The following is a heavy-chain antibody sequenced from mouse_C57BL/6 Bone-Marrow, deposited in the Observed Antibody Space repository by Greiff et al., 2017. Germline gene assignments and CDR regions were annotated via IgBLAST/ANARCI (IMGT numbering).Heavy chain of an antibody. D-gene: IGHD1-1*01. CDR1: GYSFTGYY. V-gene: IGHV1-42*01. CDR2: INPSTGGT. J-gene: IGHJ4*01. CDR3: ARDGSPNYYAMDY. Sequence: EVQLQESGPELVKPGASVKISCKASGYSFTGYYMNWVKQSPEKSLEWIGEINPSTGGTTYNQKFKAKATLTVDKSSSTAYMQLKSRTSEDSAVYYCARDGSPNYYAMDYWGQGTSVTVSS.